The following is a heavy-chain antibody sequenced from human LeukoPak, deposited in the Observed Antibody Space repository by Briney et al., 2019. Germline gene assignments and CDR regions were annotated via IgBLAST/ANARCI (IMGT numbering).Heavy chain of an antibody. CDR1: GFTFSSYW. V-gene: IGHV3-7*01. CDR3: AKVSDDILTGYDDY. D-gene: IGHD3-9*01. CDR2: IKQDGSEK. Sequence: GGSLRLSCAASGFTFSSYWMSWVRQAPGKGLEWVANIKQDGSEKYYVDSVKGRFTISRDNAKNSLYLQMNSLRAEDTAVYYCAKVSDDILTGYDDYWGQGTLVTVSS. J-gene: IGHJ4*02.